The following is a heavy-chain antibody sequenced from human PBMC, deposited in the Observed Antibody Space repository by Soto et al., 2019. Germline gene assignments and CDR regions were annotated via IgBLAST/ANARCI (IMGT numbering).Heavy chain of an antibody. CDR1: GGTFNTYA. J-gene: IGHJ4*02. V-gene: IGHV1-69*01. D-gene: IGHD3-16*02. CDR3: TRSIGSGGVIGGLDY. CDR2: IIPMFDTP. Sequence: QVQLVQSETEVKKPGSAVKVSCKASGGTFNTYAMNWVRQAPGQGLEWMGGIIPMFDTPRYAKKFQGRVTITVDESTTTAYMELSSLRSDDTAVYYCTRSIGSGGVIGGLDYWGQGNLVTVSS.